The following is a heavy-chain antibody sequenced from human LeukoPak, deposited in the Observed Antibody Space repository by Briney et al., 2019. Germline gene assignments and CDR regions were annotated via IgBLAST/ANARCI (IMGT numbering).Heavy chain of an antibody. CDR1: GGSFSGYY. V-gene: IGHV4-34*01. J-gene: IGHJ6*03. D-gene: IGHD5-12*01. CDR2: INHSGSA. Sequence: SETLSLTCAVYGGSFSGYYWSWIRQPPGKGLEWIGEINHSGSANHNPSLKSRVTISVDTSKNQFSLKLSSVTAADTAVYYCARPAGYGDYYYYYMDVWGKGTMVTVSS. CDR3: ARPAGYGDYYYYYMDV.